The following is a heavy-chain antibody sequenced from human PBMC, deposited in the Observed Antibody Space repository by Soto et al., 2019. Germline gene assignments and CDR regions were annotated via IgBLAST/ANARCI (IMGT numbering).Heavy chain of an antibody. D-gene: IGHD6-19*01. CDR3: ARERGGVAVAGPYYYYYYGMDV. Sequence: PGGSLRLSCAASGFTFSSYGMHWVRQAPGKGLEWVAVIWYDGSNKYYADSVKGRFTISRDNSKNTLYLQMNSLRAEDTAVYYCARERGGVAVAGPYYYYYYGMDVRGQGPTVTVSS. V-gene: IGHV3-33*01. J-gene: IGHJ6*02. CDR2: IWYDGSNK. CDR1: GFTFSSYG.